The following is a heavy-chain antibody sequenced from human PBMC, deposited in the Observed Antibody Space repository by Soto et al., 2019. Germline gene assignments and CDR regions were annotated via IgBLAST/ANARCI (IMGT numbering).Heavy chain of an antibody. Sequence: QIHLVQSGAEVKKPGASVKVSCKGSGYGFTTYGITWVRQAPGQGLEWMAWISAHNGNTNYAQKLQGRVTVTRDTSTSTAYMELRSLRSEDTAVYYCARGRYGDYWGQGALVNVSS. CDR3: ARGRYGDY. J-gene: IGHJ4*02. D-gene: IGHD1-1*01. V-gene: IGHV1-18*01. CDR1: GYGFTTYG. CDR2: ISAHNGNT.